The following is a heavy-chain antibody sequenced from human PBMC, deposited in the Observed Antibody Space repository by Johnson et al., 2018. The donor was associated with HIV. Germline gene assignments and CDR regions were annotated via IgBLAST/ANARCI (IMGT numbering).Heavy chain of an antibody. J-gene: IGHJ3*02. D-gene: IGHD6-6*01. CDR2: IGTAGDT. CDR3: ARSYSSSSHDAFDI. V-gene: IGHV3-13*01. Sequence: VQLVESGGELVQPGGSLRLSCAASGFTFSSYAMHWVRQATGKGLEWVSAIGTAGDTYYPGSVKGRFTISRDNAKNSLYLQMNSLRAEDTAVYYCARSYSSSSHDAFDIWGQGTMVTVSS. CDR1: GFTFSSYA.